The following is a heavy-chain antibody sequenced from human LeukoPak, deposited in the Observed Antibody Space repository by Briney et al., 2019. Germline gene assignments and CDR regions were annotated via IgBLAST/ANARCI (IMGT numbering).Heavy chain of an antibody. CDR3: AKGSAAGRPYYFDY. Sequence: GGSLRLSCAASGFIFSNYAMSWVRQAPGKGLEWVPAIDSTGAYTWYADSVKGRFTISKDSSKTILYLQMNSLRAEDAAVYFCAKGSAAGRPYYFDYWGQGTLVTVSS. V-gene: IGHV3-23*01. CDR1: GFIFSNYA. CDR2: IDSTGAYT. J-gene: IGHJ4*02. D-gene: IGHD6-25*01.